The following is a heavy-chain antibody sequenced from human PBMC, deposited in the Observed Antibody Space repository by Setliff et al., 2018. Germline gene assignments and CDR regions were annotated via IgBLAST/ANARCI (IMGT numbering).Heavy chain of an antibody. Sequence: PSETLSLTCVVSGASLNSADCYWGWIRQPPGKGLEWIGTLYFGGSSHYNPSLKSRVTISVDTSKNQFSLNLSSLTAADTAVYFCARSDWDSSGYYYFDYWGQGTLVTVSS. CDR2: LYFGGSS. CDR3: ARSDWDSSGYYYFDY. D-gene: IGHD3-22*01. CDR1: GASLNSADCY. J-gene: IGHJ4*02. V-gene: IGHV4-39*07.